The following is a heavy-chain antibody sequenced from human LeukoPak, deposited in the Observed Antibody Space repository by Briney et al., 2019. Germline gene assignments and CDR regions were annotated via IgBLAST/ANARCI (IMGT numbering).Heavy chain of an antibody. V-gene: IGHV4-61*02. J-gene: IGHJ5*02. Sequence: PSQTLSRTCTVSGGSISSGSYYWSWIRQPAGKGLEWIGRIYTSGSTNYNPSLKSRVTISVDTSKNQFSLKLSSVTAADTAVYYCARELSRGYNWFDPWGQGTLVTVSS. CDR3: ARELSRGYNWFDP. CDR1: GGSISSGSYY. D-gene: IGHD3-10*01. CDR2: IYTSGST.